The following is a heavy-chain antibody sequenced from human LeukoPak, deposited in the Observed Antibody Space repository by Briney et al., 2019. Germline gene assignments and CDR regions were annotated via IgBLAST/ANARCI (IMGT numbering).Heavy chain of an antibody. CDR2: ISYDGSNK. CDR3: ARDGRRLAVAGTDY. J-gene: IGHJ4*02. V-gene: IGHV3-30-3*01. Sequence: GGSLRLSCAASGFTFSSYAMRWVRQAPGKGLEWVAVISYDGSNKYYADSVKGRFTISRDNSKNTLYLQMNSLRAEDTAVYYCARDGRRLAVAGTDYWGQGTLVTVSS. CDR1: GFTFSSYA. D-gene: IGHD6-19*01.